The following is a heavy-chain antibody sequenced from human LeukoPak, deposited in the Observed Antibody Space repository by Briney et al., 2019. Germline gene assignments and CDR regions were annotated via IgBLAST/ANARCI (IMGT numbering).Heavy chain of an antibody. Sequence: ASVKVSCKASGYTFTSYAMHWVRQAPGQRLEWMGWINAGNGNTKYSQKFQGRVTITRDTSASTAYMELSSLRSEYTAVYYCARDVVPAGVGTFDYWGQGTLFTVSS. V-gene: IGHV1-3*01. D-gene: IGHD2-2*01. CDR3: ARDVVPAGVGTFDY. CDR2: INAGNGNT. CDR1: GYTFTSYA. J-gene: IGHJ4*02.